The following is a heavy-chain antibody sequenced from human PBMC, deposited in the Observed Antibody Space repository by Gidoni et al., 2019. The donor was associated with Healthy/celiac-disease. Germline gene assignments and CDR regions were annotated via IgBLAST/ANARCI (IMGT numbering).Heavy chain of an antibody. CDR1: GGSFSGYY. CDR2: INHSEST. J-gene: IGHJ4*02. Sequence: QVQLQQWGAGLLKPSETLSLTCAVYGGSFSGYYWRWIRQPPGKGLEWIGEINHSESTNYNPSLKSRVTLSVDTSKNQFSLKLSSVTAADTAVYYCARVGSNRSDYYGSGSYRPKIPYYFDYWGQGTLVTVSS. CDR3: ARVGSNRSDYYGSGSYRPKIPYYFDY. V-gene: IGHV4-34*01. D-gene: IGHD3-10*01.